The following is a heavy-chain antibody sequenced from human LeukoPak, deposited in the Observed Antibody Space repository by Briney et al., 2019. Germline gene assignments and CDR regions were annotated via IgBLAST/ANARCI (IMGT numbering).Heavy chain of an antibody. CDR2: INTDGSST. Sequence: GGSLRLSCAASGFTFSSYWMHWVRQAPGKGLVWVSRINTDGSSTSYADSVKGRFTISRDNAKNTLYLQMNSLRAEDTAVYYCARDRQQLILDYWGQGTLVTVSS. D-gene: IGHD6-13*01. CDR1: GFTFSSYW. CDR3: ARDRQQLILDY. J-gene: IGHJ4*02. V-gene: IGHV3-74*01.